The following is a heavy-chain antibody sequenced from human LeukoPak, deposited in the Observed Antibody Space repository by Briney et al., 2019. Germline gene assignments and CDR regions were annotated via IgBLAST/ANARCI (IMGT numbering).Heavy chain of an antibody. J-gene: IGHJ4*02. Sequence: PGGSLRLSCAASGFTFQNFDMSWVRQAPGKGLEWVSSISRSGAYAHYADSVKGRFTISRDNSNSTLFLQMNSLRGNDTAVYYCVRGASHLAYWGQGTPVTASS. CDR1: GFTFQNFD. CDR2: ISRSGAYA. CDR3: VRGASHLAY. V-gene: IGHV3-23*01. D-gene: IGHD4/OR15-4a*01.